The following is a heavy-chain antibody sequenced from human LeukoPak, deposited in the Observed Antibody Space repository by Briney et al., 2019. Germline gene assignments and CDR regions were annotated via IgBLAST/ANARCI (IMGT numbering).Heavy chain of an antibody. V-gene: IGHV3-30-3*01. D-gene: IGHD3-9*01. J-gene: IGHJ1*01. CDR2: ISYDGSNK. CDR3: AKARDFDWPGYFQH. Sequence: GGSLRLSCAASGFTFSSYAMHWVRQAPGKGLEWVAVISYDGSNKYYADSVKGRFTISRDNSKNTLYLQMNSLRAEDTAVYYCAKARDFDWPGYFQHWGQGTLVTVSS. CDR1: GFTFSSYA.